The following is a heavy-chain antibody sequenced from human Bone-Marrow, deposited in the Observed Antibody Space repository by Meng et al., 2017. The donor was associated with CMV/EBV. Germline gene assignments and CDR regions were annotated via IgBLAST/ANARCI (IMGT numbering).Heavy chain of an antibody. D-gene: IGHD2-15*01. Sequence: KVSCKAFGYTFDKYWIGWVRQMPGKGLDWMAIIFPGDSETRYNPSFECQVTISADKSIRTTYLQWSSLKASDTAIYFCARTDTEGNCSGTSCFDAFDVWGQGTVVTVSS. CDR2: IFPGDSET. CDR3: ARTDTEGNCSGTSCFDAFDV. J-gene: IGHJ3*01. V-gene: IGHV5-51*01. CDR1: GYTFDKYW.